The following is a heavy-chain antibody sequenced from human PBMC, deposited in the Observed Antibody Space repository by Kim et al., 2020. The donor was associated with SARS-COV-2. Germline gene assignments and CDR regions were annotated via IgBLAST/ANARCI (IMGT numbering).Heavy chain of an antibody. D-gene: IGHD4-17*01. Sequence: ASVKVSCKASGYTFTSYAMNWVRQAPGQGLEWMGWINTNTGNPTYAQGFTGRFVFSLDTSVSTAYLQISSLKAEDTAVYYCARDAKTSPNDYGGNSLGGMDVWGQGTTVTVSS. CDR1: GYTFTSYA. V-gene: IGHV7-4-1*02. CDR3: ARDAKTSPNDYGGNSLGGMDV. J-gene: IGHJ6*02. CDR2: INTNTGNP.